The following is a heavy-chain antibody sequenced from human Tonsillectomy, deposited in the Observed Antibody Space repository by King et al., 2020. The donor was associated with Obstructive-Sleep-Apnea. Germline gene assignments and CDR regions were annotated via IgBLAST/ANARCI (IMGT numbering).Heavy chain of an antibody. V-gene: IGHV4-59*08. CDR2: ISNTGST. D-gene: IGHD3-10*01. Sequence: VQLQESGPGLVKPSETLSLTCTVSGGSLSGFHWTWIRQPPGKGLEWIGFISNTGSTSYSPSLKSRVTISMDTSKNPFSLRLSSVTAADPAVYFCARSLHPSGSFYPNFDYGGQGTLVTVSS. CDR3: ARSLHPSGSFYPNFDY. J-gene: IGHJ4*02. CDR1: GGSLSGFH.